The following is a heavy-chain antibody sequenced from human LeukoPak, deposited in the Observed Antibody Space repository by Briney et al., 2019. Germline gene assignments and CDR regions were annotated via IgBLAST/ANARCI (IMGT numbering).Heavy chain of an antibody. CDR3: AKEHYYDSSGSWYFDL. V-gene: IGHV3-30*02. D-gene: IGHD3-22*01. CDR2: IWYDGSNK. J-gene: IGHJ2*01. CDR1: GFTFSTYG. Sequence: QTGGSLRLSCVASGFTFSTYGMHWVRQAPGKGLEWVAVIWYDGSNKYYGDSVKGRFTISRDNSKNTLYLQMNSLRAEDTAVYYCAKEHYYDSSGSWYFDLWGRGTLVTVSS.